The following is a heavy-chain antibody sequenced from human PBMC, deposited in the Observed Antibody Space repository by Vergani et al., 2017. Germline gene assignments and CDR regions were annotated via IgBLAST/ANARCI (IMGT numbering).Heavy chain of an antibody. CDR3: ATPTPTQVLGWLFADRPRRTFDI. J-gene: IGHJ3*02. D-gene: IGHD3-3*01. V-gene: IGHV1-24*01. CDR1: GYTLTELS. Sequence: QVQLVQSGAEVKKPGASVKLSCKVSGYTLTELSMHWVRQAPGKGLEWMGGFDPEDGETIYAQKYQGRVTMTEDTSTATAYMELSSLRSEATAVYYCATPTPTQVLGWLFADRPRRTFDIWGQGTMVTGSS. CDR2: FDPEDGET.